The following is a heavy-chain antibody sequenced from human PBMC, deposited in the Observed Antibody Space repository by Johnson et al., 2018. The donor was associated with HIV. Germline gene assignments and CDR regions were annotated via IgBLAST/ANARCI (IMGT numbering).Heavy chain of an antibody. CDR3: ARDTGGYCSGNSCFMGDAFDI. CDR2: LFSGGST. V-gene: IGHV3-66*01. Sequence: VQLVESGGGLVQPGGSLRLSCAASGFTVSGYYMSWVRQAPGKGLEWVSVLFSGGSTYYADSVKGRFTISRDNSKNTLYLQMNSLRAEDTAMYYCARDTGGYCSGNSCFMGDAFDIWGQGTMVTVSS. D-gene: IGHD2-15*01. J-gene: IGHJ3*02. CDR1: GFTVSGYY.